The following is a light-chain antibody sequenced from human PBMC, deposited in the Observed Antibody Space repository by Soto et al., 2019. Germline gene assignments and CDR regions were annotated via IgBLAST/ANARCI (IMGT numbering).Light chain of an antibody. CDR3: QQFSSYPLN. CDR1: QTVRNNY. CDR2: DAS. V-gene: IGKV3-20*01. J-gene: IGKJ4*01. Sequence: EFVLTQSPGTLSLSPGERATLSCRASQTVRNNYLAWYQQKPGQAPKLLIYDASSRATGIPDRFSGGGSGTDFILTISRLEPEDFAVYYCQQFSSYPLNFGGGTKV.